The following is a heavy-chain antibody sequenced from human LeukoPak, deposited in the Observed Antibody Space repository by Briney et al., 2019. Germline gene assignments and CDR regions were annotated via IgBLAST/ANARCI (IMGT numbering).Heavy chain of an antibody. CDR1: GFTFGSHA. V-gene: IGHV3-23*01. CDR2: IFGSGGSP. J-gene: IGHJ4*02. CDR3: GKTTVGYGSGQKPAWPVDY. Sequence: PGGSLRLSCEASGFTFGSHAMYWVRQAPGKGLKWVAGIFGSGGSPHYADPVKGRFTISRDNSRNTVYLQINSLRAEDTAVYYCGKTTVGYGSGQKPAWPVDYWGQGTLVTVSS. D-gene: IGHD6-19*01.